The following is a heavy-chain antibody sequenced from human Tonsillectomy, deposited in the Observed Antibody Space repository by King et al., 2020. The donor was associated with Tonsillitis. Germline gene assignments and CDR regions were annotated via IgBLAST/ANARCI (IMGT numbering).Heavy chain of an antibody. CDR1: GFTFSSHA. Sequence: VQLVESGGGVVQPGRSLRLSCAASGFTFSSHAMHWVRQAPGKGLEWVAIISDDGINKYYADSVKGRFTISRDNSKNTLYLQMNSLRAEDTAVYYCARDRGVTVAGVFWGQGTLVTVSS. CDR2: ISDDGINK. V-gene: IGHV3-30-3*01. J-gene: IGHJ4*02. CDR3: ARDRGVTVAGVF. D-gene: IGHD6-19*01.